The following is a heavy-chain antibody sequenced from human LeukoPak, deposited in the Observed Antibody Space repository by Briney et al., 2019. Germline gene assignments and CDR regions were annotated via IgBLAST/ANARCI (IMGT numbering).Heavy chain of an antibody. CDR2: ISSDGGST. Sequence: GGSLRVSCAASGFGFNNYAMHWVRQAPGKGLEYVSGISSDGGSTSYADSVKGRFTVSRDNSKNTLYLQMNSLRAEDTALYFCARRFTYYFDYWGQGTLVTVSS. D-gene: IGHD3-16*01. CDR3: ARRFTYYFDY. V-gene: IGHV3-64*04. CDR1: GFGFNNYA. J-gene: IGHJ4*02.